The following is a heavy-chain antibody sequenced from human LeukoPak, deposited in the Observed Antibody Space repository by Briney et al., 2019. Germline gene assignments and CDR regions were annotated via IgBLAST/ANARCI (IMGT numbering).Heavy chain of an antibody. CDR1: GLMSSIYA. CDR3: AGKLPGDSYYFNS. D-gene: IGHD2-21*01. V-gene: IGHV3-23*01. CDR2: ISSTGSYT. Sequence: AGSLRPSGAAPGLMSSIYAMTWVRQVPGKGREWISCISSTGSYTLYTASRRGRFIISRDKSTKTLYIDIFSVRVEDTAIYFCAGKLPGDSYYFNSRGQGTRVTVSS. J-gene: IGHJ4*02.